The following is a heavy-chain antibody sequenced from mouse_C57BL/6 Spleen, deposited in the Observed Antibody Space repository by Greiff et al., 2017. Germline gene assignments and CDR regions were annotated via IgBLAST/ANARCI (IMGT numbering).Heavy chain of an antibody. CDR2: IWSGGST. D-gene: IGHD2-4*01. CDR1: GFSLTSYG. J-gene: IGHJ3*01. CDR3: ARNGDYDPFAY. V-gene: IGHV2-2*01. Sequence: VQLQESGPGLVQPSQSLSITCTVSGFSLTSYGVHWVRQSPGKGLEWLGVIWSGGSTDYNAAFISRLSISKDNSKSQVFFKMNSLQADDTAIYYCARNGDYDPFAYWGQGTLVTVSA.